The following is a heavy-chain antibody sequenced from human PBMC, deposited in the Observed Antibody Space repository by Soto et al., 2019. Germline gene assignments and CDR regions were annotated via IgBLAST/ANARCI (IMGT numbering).Heavy chain of an antibody. CDR1: GFTFDDYA. Sequence: EVQLVESGGGLVQPGRYLSLSCSASGFTFDDYAMHWVRQAPGKGLEWVSGISWNSGSIAYADSVKGRFTISRDNAKNFLYLQMNSLRAEDTALYYCAKGVALGYCTSTSCHNYYMDVWGKGTTVTVSS. J-gene: IGHJ6*03. CDR2: ISWNSGSI. CDR3: AKGVALGYCTSTSCHNYYMDV. D-gene: IGHD2-2*02. V-gene: IGHV3-9*01.